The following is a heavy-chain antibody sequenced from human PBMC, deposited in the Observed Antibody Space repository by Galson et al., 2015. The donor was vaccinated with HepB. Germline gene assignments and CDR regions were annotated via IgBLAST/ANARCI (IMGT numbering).Heavy chain of an antibody. CDR1: GDSVSSNSAA. D-gene: IGHD2-15*01. J-gene: IGHJ5*02. Sequence: CAISGDSVSSNSAAWNWIRQSPSRGLEWLGRTYYRSKWYNDYAVSVKSRITINPDTSKNQFSLQLNSVTPEDTAVYYCAREGLVVVVAANNWFDPWGQGTLVTVSS. CDR2: TYYRSKWYN. V-gene: IGHV6-1*01. CDR3: AREGLVVVVAANNWFDP.